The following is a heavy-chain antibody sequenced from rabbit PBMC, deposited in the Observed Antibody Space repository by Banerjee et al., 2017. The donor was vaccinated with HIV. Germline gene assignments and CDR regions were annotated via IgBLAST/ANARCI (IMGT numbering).Heavy chain of an antibody. CDR1: GFDFSSYYM. D-gene: IGHD7-1*01. CDR2: IYTGDDNT. Sequence: QEQLVESGGGLVTLGGSLKLSCKASGFDFSSYYMSWVRQAPGKGLEWIACIYTGDDNTYYASWAKGRFTISRTSSTTVTLQMTSLTAADTATLFCARGSYPGYTDGTHFNLWGPGTLVTV. CDR3: ARGSYPGYTDGTHFNL. V-gene: IGHV1S45*01. J-gene: IGHJ4*01.